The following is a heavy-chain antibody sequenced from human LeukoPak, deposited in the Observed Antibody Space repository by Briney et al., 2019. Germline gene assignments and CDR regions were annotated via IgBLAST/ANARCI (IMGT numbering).Heavy chain of an antibody. V-gene: IGHV1-18*01. CDR3: AREAAAGVYFEY. D-gene: IGHD6-13*01. Sequence: ASVKVSCKASGYTFTSYDISWVRQAPGQGLEWMGWISAYNGNTNYVHSLQGRVTMTTDTSMSTAYMELRSLRSDDTAIYYCAREAAAGVYFEYWGQGTLATVSS. J-gene: IGHJ4*02. CDR2: ISAYNGNT. CDR1: GYTFTSYD.